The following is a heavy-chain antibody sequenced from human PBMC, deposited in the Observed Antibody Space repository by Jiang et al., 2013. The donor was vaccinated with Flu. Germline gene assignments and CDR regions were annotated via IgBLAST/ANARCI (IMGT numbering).Heavy chain of an antibody. CDR3: AREYVWGSYRYFDY. J-gene: IGHJ4*02. D-gene: IGHD3-16*02. V-gene: IGHV1-2*04. Sequence: WVRQAPGQGLEWMGWINPNSGGTNYAQKFQGWVTMTRDTSISTAYMELSRLRSDDTAVYYCAREYVWGSYRYFDYWGQGTLVTVSS. CDR2: INPNSGGT.